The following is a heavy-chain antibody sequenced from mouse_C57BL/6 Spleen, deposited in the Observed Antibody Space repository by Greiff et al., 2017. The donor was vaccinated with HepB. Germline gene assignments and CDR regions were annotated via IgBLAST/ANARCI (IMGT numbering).Heavy chain of an antibody. V-gene: IGHV5-4*01. D-gene: IGHD1-3*01. Sequence: EVQVVESGGGLVKPGGSLKLSCAASGFTFSSYAMSWVRQTPEKRLEWVATISDGGSYTYYPDNVKGRFTISRDNAKNNLYLQMSHLKSEDTAMYYCARDLLKGSYYFDYWGQGTTLTVSS. CDR2: ISDGGSYT. J-gene: IGHJ2*01. CDR1: GFTFSSYA. CDR3: ARDLLKGSYYFDY.